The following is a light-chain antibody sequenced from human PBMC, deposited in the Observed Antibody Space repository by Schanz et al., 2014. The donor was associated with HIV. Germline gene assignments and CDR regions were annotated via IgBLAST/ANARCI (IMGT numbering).Light chain of an antibody. J-gene: IGKJ3*01. V-gene: IGKV3-20*01. CDR2: GAS. CDR1: QSISSH. Sequence: EIVLTQSPATLSLSPGERATLSCRASQSISSHLAWYQQKLGQAPRLLIYGASNRATGIPDRFSGSGSGTDFTLTISRLEPEDFAVYYCQQYGSSPFTFGPGTKVDIK. CDR3: QQYGSSPFT.